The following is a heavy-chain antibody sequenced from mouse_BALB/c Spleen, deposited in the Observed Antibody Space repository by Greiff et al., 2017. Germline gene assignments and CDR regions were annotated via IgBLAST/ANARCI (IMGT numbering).Heavy chain of an antibody. CDR3: ARYYDYEGLDY. CDR1: GFTFSSYG. V-gene: IGHV5-6*01. Sequence: EVQGVESGGDLVKPGGSLKLSCAASGFTFSSYGMSWVRQTPDKRLEWVATISSGGSYTYYPDSVKGRFTISRDNAKNTLYLQMSSLKSEDTAMYYCARYYDYEGLDYWGQGTTLTVSS. CDR2: ISSGGSYT. J-gene: IGHJ2*01. D-gene: IGHD2-4*01.